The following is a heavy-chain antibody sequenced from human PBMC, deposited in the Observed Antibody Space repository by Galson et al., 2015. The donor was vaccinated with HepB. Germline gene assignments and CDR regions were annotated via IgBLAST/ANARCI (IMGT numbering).Heavy chain of an antibody. J-gene: IGHJ4*02. Sequence: SLRLSCATSGFTFSSHGMHWVRQAPGKGLERVAVIWYDDTYKYYTESVKGRFTISRDSAKNTLSLQMNSLRVEDTAVYYCARDGGRGYTNGYFDYWGRGTLVPVSS. CDR2: IWYDDTYK. CDR3: ARDGGRGYTNGYFDY. D-gene: IGHD5-18*01. V-gene: IGHV3-33*01. CDR1: GFTFSSHG.